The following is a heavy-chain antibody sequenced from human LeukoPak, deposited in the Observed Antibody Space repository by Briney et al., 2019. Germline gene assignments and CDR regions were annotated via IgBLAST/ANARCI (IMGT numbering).Heavy chain of an antibody. V-gene: IGHV3-33*06. Sequence: GRSLRLSCAASGFTFSSYGMHWVRQAPGKGLEWVAVIWYDGSNMYYADSVKGRFTISRDNSKNTLYLQMNSLRAEVTAVYYCAKDRGVATMNFDYWGQGTLVTVSS. J-gene: IGHJ4*02. D-gene: IGHD5-12*01. CDR3: AKDRGVATMNFDY. CDR2: IWYDGSNM. CDR1: GFTFSSYG.